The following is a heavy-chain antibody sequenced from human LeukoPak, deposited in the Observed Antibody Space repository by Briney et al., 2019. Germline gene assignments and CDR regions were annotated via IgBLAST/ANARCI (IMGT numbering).Heavy chain of an antibody. CDR2: IRSKANSYAT. J-gene: IGHJ3*02. CDR1: GFTFGDYA. CDR3: TTKRPDAFDI. Sequence: GGSLRLSCTASGFTFGDYAMSWVRQASGKGLEWVGRIRSKANSYATAYAASVKGRFTISRDDSKNTAYLQMNSLKTEDTAVYYCTTKRPDAFDIWGQGTMVTVSS. V-gene: IGHV3-73*01.